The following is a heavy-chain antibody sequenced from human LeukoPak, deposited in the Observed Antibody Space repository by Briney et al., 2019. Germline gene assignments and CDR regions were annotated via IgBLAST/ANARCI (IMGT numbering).Heavy chain of an antibody. CDR2: IYYSGST. Sequence: SETLSLTCTVSGVSISSSTYYWGWIRQPPGKGLEWIGNIYYSGSTYYNPSLKSRVTISVDTSKNQFSLKLSSVTAADTAVYYCARAPGDYYDSSGYYYLRDYWGQGTLVTVSS. CDR3: ARAPGDYYDSSGYYYLRDY. V-gene: IGHV4-39*07. CDR1: GVSISSSTYY. D-gene: IGHD3-22*01. J-gene: IGHJ4*02.